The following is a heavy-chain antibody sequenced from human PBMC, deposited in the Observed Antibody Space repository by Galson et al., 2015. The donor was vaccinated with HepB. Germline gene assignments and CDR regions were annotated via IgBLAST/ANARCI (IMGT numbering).Heavy chain of an antibody. CDR2: TYYRSKWYN. J-gene: IGHJ6*03. CDR1: GDSVSSNSAA. V-gene: IGHV6-1*01. D-gene: IGHD2-15*01. CDR3: ARGLVVVAASGNYYYYMDV. Sequence: CAISGDSVSSNSAAWNWIRQSPSRGLEWLGRTYYRSKWYNDYAVSVKSRITINPDTSKNQFSLQLNSVTPEDTAVYYCARGLVVVAASGNYYYYMDVWGKGTTVTVSS.